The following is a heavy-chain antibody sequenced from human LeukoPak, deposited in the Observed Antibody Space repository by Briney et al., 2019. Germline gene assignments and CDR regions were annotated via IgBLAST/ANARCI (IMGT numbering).Heavy chain of an antibody. V-gene: IGHV1-69*05. CDR2: IIPIFGTA. J-gene: IGHJ4*02. Sequence: ASVKVSCKASGGTFISYAISWVRQAPGQGLEWMGGIIPIFGTANYTQKFQGRVTITTDESTSTAYMELSSLRSEDTAVYYCARSQYYDSRLGCDYWGQGTLVTVSS. D-gene: IGHD3-22*01. CDR1: GGTFISYA. CDR3: ARSQYYDSRLGCDY.